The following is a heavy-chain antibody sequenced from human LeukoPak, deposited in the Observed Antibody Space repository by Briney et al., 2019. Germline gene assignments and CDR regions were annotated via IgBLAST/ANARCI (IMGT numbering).Heavy chain of an antibody. Sequence: GGSLRLSCAASGFTFSSYSMNWVRQAPGKGLEWVSSISSSSSYIYYADSVKGRFTISRDNAKNSLYLQMNSLRAEDTAVYYCARNVDTAMADAFDIWGQGTMVTVSS. D-gene: IGHD5-18*01. V-gene: IGHV3-21*01. CDR2: ISSSSSYI. CDR1: GFTFSSYS. J-gene: IGHJ3*02. CDR3: ARNVDTAMADAFDI.